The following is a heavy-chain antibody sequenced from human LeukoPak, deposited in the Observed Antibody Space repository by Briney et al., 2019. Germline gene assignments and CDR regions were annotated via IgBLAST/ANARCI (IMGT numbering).Heavy chain of an antibody. CDR1: GVSIRSNNW. CDR2: MYPSGST. V-gene: IGHV4-4*02. J-gene: IGHJ4*02. CDR3: ARSAQNSDILTHFDY. Sequence: KASETLSLTCAVSGVSIRSNNWWSWVRQAPGQGLQWIGEMYPSGSTNYNPSLKSRVTMSVGTSRNQFSLNLSSVTAADTAVYYCARSAQNSDILTHFDYWGQGTLVTVSS. D-gene: IGHD3-9*01.